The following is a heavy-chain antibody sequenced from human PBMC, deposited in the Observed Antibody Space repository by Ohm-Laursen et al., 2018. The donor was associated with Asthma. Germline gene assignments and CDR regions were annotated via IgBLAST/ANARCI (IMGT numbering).Heavy chain of an antibody. CDR1: GFTVSSNY. Sequence: GSLRLSCAASGFTVSSNYMSWVRQAPGKGLEWVSVIYSGGSTYYADSVKGRFTISRDNSKNTLYLQMNSLRAEDTAVYYCAKDAVTYYGSGSFFDYWGQGTLVTVSS. D-gene: IGHD3-10*01. J-gene: IGHJ4*02. CDR2: IYSGGST. V-gene: IGHV3-53*05. CDR3: AKDAVTYYGSGSFFDY.